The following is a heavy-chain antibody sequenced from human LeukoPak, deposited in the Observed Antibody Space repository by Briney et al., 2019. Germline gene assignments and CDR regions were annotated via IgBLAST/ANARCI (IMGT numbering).Heavy chain of an antibody. V-gene: IGHV3-23*01. CDR3: ARDGWFGDYNWFDP. J-gene: IGHJ5*02. CDR1: GFTFSSYA. Sequence: PGGSLRLSCAASGFTFSSYAMSWVRQAPGKGLEWVSAISGSGGSTYYADSVEGRFTISRDNSKNTLYLQMNSLRAEDTAMYYCARDGWFGDYNWFDPWGQGTLVTVSS. CDR2: ISGSGGST. D-gene: IGHD3-10*01.